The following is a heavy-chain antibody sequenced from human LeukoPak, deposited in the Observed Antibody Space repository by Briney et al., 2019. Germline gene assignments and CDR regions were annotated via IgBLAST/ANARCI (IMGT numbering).Heavy chain of an antibody. D-gene: IGHD3-16*02. J-gene: IGHJ6*02. CDR1: GFPFSSYA. Sequence: PGGSLRLSCAASGFPFSSYAMHWVRPAPGKGLEWVAVISYDGSNKYYADSVKGRFTISRDNSKNTLYLQMNSLRAEDTAVYYCARHRAQYGMDVWGQGTTVTVSS. CDR2: ISYDGSNK. V-gene: IGHV3-30-3*01. CDR3: ARHRAQYGMDV.